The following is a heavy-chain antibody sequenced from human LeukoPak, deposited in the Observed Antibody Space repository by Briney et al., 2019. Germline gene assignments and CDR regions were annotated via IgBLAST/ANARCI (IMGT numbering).Heavy chain of an antibody. J-gene: IGHJ4*02. V-gene: IGHV3-21*04. Sequence: GGSLRLSCAASGFTFSSYSMNWVRQAPGKGLEWVSSISSSSSYIYYADSVKGRFTISRDNAKNSLYLQMNSLRAEDTAVYYCAKGRSGYDWSGYFDYWGQGTLVTVSS. CDR1: GFTFSSYS. D-gene: IGHD5-12*01. CDR3: AKGRSGYDWSGYFDY. CDR2: ISSSSSYI.